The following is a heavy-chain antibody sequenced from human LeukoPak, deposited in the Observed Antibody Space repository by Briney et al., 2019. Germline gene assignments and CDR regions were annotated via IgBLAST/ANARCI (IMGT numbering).Heavy chain of an antibody. Sequence: GGPLRLSCAASGFTFSSYEMNWVRQAPGKGLDWVSYISSSGSTIYYADSGKSRFINTRDNAKNSLYLQMNSLRAEDTAVYYCARDLSGRNCSGGSCYAYFDYWGQGTLVTVSS. CDR3: ARDLSGRNCSGGSCYAYFDY. D-gene: IGHD2-15*01. CDR1: GFTFSSYE. J-gene: IGHJ4*02. V-gene: IGHV3-48*03. CDR2: ISSSGSTI.